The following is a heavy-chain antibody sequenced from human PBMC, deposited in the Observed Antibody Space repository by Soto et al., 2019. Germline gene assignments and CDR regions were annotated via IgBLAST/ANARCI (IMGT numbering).Heavy chain of an antibody. CDR3: ASDDREVRGREQNWFGP. V-gene: IGHV4-59*01. J-gene: IGHJ5*02. D-gene: IGHD3-10*01. Sequence: SETRSLTCTVSGGSISSYYWSWIQQPPGKGLKWIGYIYYSGSTKYNPSLKIRVAISVDTSKNQFSLKLSSVTAADTAVYYCASDDREVRGREQNWFGPWGQGAVVSLSS. CDR2: IYYSGST. CDR1: GGSISSYY.